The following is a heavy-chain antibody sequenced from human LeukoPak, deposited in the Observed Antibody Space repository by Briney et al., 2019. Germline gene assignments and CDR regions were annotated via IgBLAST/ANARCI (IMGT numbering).Heavy chain of an antibody. J-gene: IGHJ4*02. CDR3: ARGRVRQQL. CDR1: GGSFSGYY. CDR2: INHSGNT. Sequence: SETLSLTCAVYGGSFSGYYWSWIRQPPGKGLEWIGEINHSGNTNYNPSLKSRVTISVDTSKNLFSLKVSSVTAADTAVYYCARGRVRQQLWGQGTLVTVSS. V-gene: IGHV4-34*01. D-gene: IGHD6-13*01.